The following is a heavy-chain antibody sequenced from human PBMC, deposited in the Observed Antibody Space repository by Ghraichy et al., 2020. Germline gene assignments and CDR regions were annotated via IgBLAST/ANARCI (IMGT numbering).Heavy chain of an antibody. CDR3: AKGPDMLTPSTPSDY. J-gene: IGHJ4*02. V-gene: IGHV3-23*01. CDR2: ISGGGGPT. CDR1: GFIFSNYA. D-gene: IGHD3-9*01. Sequence: GGSLRLSCAASGFIFSNYAMSWVRQAPGKGLEWVSVISGGGGPTYYADSVKGRFTISRDSSKNTLYLQMNSLRAEDTAVYYCAKGPDMLTPSTPSDYWGQGTLVTVSS.